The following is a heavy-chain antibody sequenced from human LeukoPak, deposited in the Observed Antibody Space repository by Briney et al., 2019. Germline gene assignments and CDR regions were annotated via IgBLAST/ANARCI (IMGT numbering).Heavy chain of an antibody. CDR2: ISAYNGNT. V-gene: IGHV1-18*01. CDR3: ARGRHGLNSSPFDY. J-gene: IGHJ4*02. CDR1: GYTFTSYG. D-gene: IGHD6-13*01. Sequence: ASVEVSCKASGYTFTSYGISWVRQAPGQGLEWMGWISAYNGNTNYAQKLQGRVTMTTDTSTSTAYMELRSLRSDDTAVYYCARGRHGLNSSPFDYWGQGTLVTVSS.